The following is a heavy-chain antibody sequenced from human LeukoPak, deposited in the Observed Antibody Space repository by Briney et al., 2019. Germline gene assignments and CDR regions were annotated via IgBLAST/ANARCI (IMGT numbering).Heavy chain of an antibody. J-gene: IGHJ4*02. CDR3: ARGLWDYDSSGYYAVFYFDY. Sequence: ASVKVSCKASGYTFTSYDINWVRQVTGQGLEWMGWMNPNSGNTGYAQKFQGRVTMTRTTSISTAYMELSSLRSEDTAVYYCARGLWDYDSSGYYAVFYFDYWGQGTLLTVSS. CDR2: MNPNSGNT. V-gene: IGHV1-8*01. CDR1: GYTFTSYD. D-gene: IGHD3-22*01.